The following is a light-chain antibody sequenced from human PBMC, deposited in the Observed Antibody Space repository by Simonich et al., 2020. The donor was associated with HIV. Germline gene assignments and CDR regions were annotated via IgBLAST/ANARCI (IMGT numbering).Light chain of an antibody. V-gene: IGLV4-69*01. Sequence: QLVLTQSPSASASLGASVKLTCTLSSGHSSYAIAWHQLQPEKGPRYLMKLNSDGRHSKGDGIPERFSGSSSGAERYLTISSLQSEDEADYYCQTWGTGIRVFGGGTKLTVL. CDR3: QTWGTGIRV. CDR1: SGHSSYA. CDR2: LNSDGRH. J-gene: IGLJ2*01.